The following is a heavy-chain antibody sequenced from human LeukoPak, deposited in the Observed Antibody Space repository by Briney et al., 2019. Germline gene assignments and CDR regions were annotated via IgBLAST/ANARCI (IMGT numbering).Heavy chain of an antibody. CDR3: ARIFPLEVPAAMGGEIYYYYGMDV. CDR1: GGTFSSYA. CDR2: INTNTGNP. Sequence: GASVKVSCKASGGTFSSYAMNWVRQAPGQGLEWMGWINTNTGNPTYAQGFTGRFVFSLDTSVSTAYLQISSLKAEDTAVYYCARIFPLEVPAAMGGEIYYYYGMDVWGQGTTVTVSS. D-gene: IGHD2-2*01. V-gene: IGHV7-4-1*02. J-gene: IGHJ6*02.